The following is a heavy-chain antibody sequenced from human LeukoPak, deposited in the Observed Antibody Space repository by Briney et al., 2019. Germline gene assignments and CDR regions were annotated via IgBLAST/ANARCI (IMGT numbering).Heavy chain of an antibody. CDR2: IYHRGST. Sequence: SETLSLTCAVSGGSISSSNWWSWVRQPPGKGVEWVGEIYHRGSTNYNPSLKSRVTISVDKSKNQFSLKLSSVTAADTAVYYCAREYRSGWYGELWFDPWGQGTLVTVSS. CDR1: GGSISSSNW. CDR3: AREYRSGWYGELWFDP. V-gene: IGHV4-4*02. J-gene: IGHJ5*02. D-gene: IGHD6-19*01.